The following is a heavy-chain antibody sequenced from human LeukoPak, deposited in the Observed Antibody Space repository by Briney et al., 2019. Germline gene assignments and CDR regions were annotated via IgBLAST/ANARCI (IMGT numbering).Heavy chain of an antibody. D-gene: IGHD6-13*01. Sequence: GGSLRLSCAASGFTFSSYGMRWVRQAPGKGLEWVAVIWYDGSNKYYADSVKGRFTIPRDNSKNTLYLQMNSLRAEHTAVYYCAKDRAGRYSSSWYIAADYWGQGTLVTVSS. CDR2: IWYDGSNK. CDR1: GFTFSSYG. CDR3: AKDRAGRYSSSWYIAADY. J-gene: IGHJ4*02. V-gene: IGHV3-33*06.